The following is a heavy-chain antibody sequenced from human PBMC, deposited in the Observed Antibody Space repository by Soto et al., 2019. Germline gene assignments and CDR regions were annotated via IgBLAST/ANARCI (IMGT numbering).Heavy chain of an antibody. V-gene: IGHV3-74*01. CDR3: TGGGATGAGSYHFEN. J-gene: IGHJ4*02. CDR1: GFTFTSNW. CDR2: INSDGTTT. Sequence: EVQLVESGGGLVQPGGSLRLSCAASGFTFTSNWMHWVRQAPGKGLVWVSRINSDGTTTTYADSVKGRFTISRDNAKNTLYLEVNSLGGEDTGVYYCTGGGATGAGSYHFENWGQGTLVTVSS. D-gene: IGHD3-10*01.